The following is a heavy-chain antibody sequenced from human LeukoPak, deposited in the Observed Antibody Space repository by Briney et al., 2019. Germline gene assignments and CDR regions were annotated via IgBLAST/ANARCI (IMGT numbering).Heavy chain of an antibody. CDR2: INPNSGGT. CDR3: ARSSDYGDRLFDY. CDR1: GYTFTGYY. Sequence: ASVKVSCKASGYTFTGYYMHWVRQAPGQGLEWMGWINPNSGGTNYAQRFQGRVTMTRDTSISTAHMELSRLRSDDTAVYYCARSSDYGDRLFDYWGQGTLVTVSS. V-gene: IGHV1-2*02. D-gene: IGHD4-17*01. J-gene: IGHJ4*02.